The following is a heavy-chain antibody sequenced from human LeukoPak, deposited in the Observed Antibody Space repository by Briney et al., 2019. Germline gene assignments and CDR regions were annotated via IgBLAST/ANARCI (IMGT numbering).Heavy chain of an antibody. J-gene: IGHJ5*02. CDR1: GFTFSDYY. CDR2: ISSSGSTI. D-gene: IGHD4-11*01. V-gene: IGHV3-11*01. Sequence: GGSLRLSCAASGFTFSDYYMSWIRQAPGKGLEWVSYISSSGSTIYYADSVKGRFTISRDNAKNSLYLQMNSLRAEDTAVYYCAKDRIPTVTKTFDPWGQGTLVTVSS. CDR3: AKDRIPTVTKTFDP.